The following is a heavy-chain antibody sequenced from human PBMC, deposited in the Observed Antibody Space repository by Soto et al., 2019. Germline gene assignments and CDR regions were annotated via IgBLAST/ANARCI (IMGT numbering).Heavy chain of an antibody. CDR1: GFSFTSYW. V-gene: IGHV5-51*01. CDR3: ARRGAVGPRDAFGI. Sequence: GESLKISCMGSGFSFTSYWIGWVRQMPGKGLEWMGIIYPGDSDTSSSPSFQGQVTISADKSISTAYLQWSSLKASDTAMYYCARRGAVGPRDAFGIWGKWTRGSVSS. J-gene: IGHJ3*02. CDR2: IYPGDSDT. D-gene: IGHD6-19*01.